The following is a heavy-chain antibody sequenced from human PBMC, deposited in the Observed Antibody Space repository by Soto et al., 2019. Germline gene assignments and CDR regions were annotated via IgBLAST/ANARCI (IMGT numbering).Heavy chain of an antibody. Sequence: ASVKVSCKASGFTFTSSAVQWVRQARGQRLDWLGWISTYNGNTRYAERLQGRVTMTTDTSKNQFSLKLSSVTAADTAVYYCARARLPVVAATPGEFDPWGQGTLVTVSS. CDR3: ARARLPVVAATPGEFDP. CDR2: ISTYNGNT. CDR1: GFTFTSSA. D-gene: IGHD2-15*01. J-gene: IGHJ5*02. V-gene: IGHV1-18*01.